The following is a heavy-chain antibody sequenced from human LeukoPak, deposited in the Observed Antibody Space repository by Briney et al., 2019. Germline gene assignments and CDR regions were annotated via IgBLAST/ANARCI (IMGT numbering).Heavy chain of an antibody. J-gene: IGHJ6*03. CDR1: GGSISSSSYY. D-gene: IGHD6-13*01. CDR3: ARTRSSWYSNYYYYMDV. V-gene: IGHV4-39*01. Sequence: PSETLSLTCTVSGGSISSSSYYWGWIRQPPGKGLEWIGSIYYSGSTYYNPSLKSRVTISVDTSKNQFSLKLSSVTAADTAVYYCARTRSSWYSNYYYYMDVWGKGTTVTVSS. CDR2: IYYSGST.